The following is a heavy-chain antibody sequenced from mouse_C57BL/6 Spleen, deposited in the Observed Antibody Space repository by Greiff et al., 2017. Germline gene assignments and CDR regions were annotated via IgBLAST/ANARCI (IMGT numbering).Heavy chain of an antibody. J-gene: IGHJ4*01. CDR1: GYSFTSYY. Sequence: QVQLQQSGPELVKPGASVKISCKASGYSFTSYYIHWVKQRPGQGLEWIGWIYPGSGNTKNNEQFKSKATLTADTSSSTAYMQLSSLTSENSAVYYGARCSRPLALDYWGQGTTVTVSS. CDR2: IYPGSGNT. D-gene: IGHD1-1*01. V-gene: IGHV1-66*01. CDR3: ARCSRPLALDY.